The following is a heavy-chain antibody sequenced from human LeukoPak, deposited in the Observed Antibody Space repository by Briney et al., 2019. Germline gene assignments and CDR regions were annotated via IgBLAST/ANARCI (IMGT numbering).Heavy chain of an antibody. V-gene: IGHV4-59*08. Sequence: SETLSLTCTVSGGSISSYYWSWIRQPPGKGLEWIGYIYYSGSTNYNPSLKSRVTISVDTSKDQFSLKLSSVTAADTAVYYCARHAFDWQSSSWYGDAFGIWGQGTMVTVSS. J-gene: IGHJ3*02. CDR1: GGSISSYY. CDR2: IYYSGST. D-gene: IGHD6-13*01. CDR3: ARHAFDWQSSSWYGDAFGI.